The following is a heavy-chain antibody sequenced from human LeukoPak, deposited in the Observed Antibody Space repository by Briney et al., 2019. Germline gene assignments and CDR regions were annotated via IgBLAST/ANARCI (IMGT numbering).Heavy chain of an antibody. Sequence: GGSLRLSCAASGFTFSSYSMNWVRQAPGKGLEWVSSISSSSSYIYYADSVKGRFTISRDNAKNSLYLQMTSLRAEDTAVYYCARRKEPDYYDSSLDYFDYWGRGTLVSVSS. CDR3: ARRKEPDYYDSSLDYFDY. D-gene: IGHD3-22*01. J-gene: IGHJ4*02. CDR2: ISSSSSYI. CDR1: GFTFSSYS. V-gene: IGHV3-21*01.